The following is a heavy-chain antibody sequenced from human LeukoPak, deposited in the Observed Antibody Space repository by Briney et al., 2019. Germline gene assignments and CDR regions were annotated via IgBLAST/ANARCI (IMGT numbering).Heavy chain of an antibody. Sequence: ASVKVSCKASGGTFGSYTLSWVRQAPGQGLEWMGGIIPIFGTANYAQKFQGRVTITADKSTSTAYMELSSLRSEDTAVYYCARSGGVSYYYDSSGRYFDYWGQGTLVTVSS. V-gene: IGHV1-69*06. CDR3: ARSGGVSYYYDSSGRYFDY. D-gene: IGHD3-22*01. CDR2: IIPIFGTA. J-gene: IGHJ4*02. CDR1: GGTFGSYT.